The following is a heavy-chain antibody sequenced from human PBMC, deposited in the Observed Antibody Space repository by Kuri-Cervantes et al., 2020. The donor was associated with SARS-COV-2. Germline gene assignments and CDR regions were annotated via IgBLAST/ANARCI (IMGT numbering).Heavy chain of an antibody. CDR2: ISSSGSTI. V-gene: IGHV3-11*04. D-gene: IGHD2-2*01. J-gene: IGHJ4*02. Sequence: GESLKISCAASGFTFSDYYMSWIRQAPRKGLEWVSYISSSGSTIYYADSVKGRFTISRDNSKNTLYLQMNSLRAEDTAVYYCARGVFVGYCSSTSCPYFDYWGQGTLVTVSS. CDR3: ARGVFVGYCSSTSCPYFDY. CDR1: GFTFSDYY.